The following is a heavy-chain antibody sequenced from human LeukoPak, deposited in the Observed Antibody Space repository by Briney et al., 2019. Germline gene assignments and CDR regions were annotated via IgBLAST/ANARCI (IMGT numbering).Heavy chain of an antibody. Sequence: SETLSLTCTVSGGSISSYYWSWIRQPAGKGLEWIGRIYTGGSTNYNPSLKSRVTMSVDTSKNQFSLKLSSVTAADTAVYYCARDSTYDSSGYYWFDPWGQGTLVTVSS. CDR2: IYTGGST. J-gene: IGHJ5*02. CDR1: GGSISSYY. V-gene: IGHV4-4*07. D-gene: IGHD3-22*01. CDR3: ARDSTYDSSGYYWFDP.